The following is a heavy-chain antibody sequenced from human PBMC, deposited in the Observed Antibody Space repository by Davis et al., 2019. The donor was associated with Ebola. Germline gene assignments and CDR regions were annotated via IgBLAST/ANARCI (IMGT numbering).Heavy chain of an antibody. Sequence: AASVKVSCKASGGAFSTYTITWVRQAPGQGLEWMGRIIPILVITNYAQKFQGRLTITADKSTSTAYMELNTLKSEDTAVYYCASQVRQYDSSSYAVFDYWGQGTLVTVSS. CDR2: IIPILVIT. CDR1: GGAFSTYT. D-gene: IGHD3-22*01. CDR3: ASQVRQYDSSSYAVFDY. J-gene: IGHJ4*02. V-gene: IGHV1-69*02.